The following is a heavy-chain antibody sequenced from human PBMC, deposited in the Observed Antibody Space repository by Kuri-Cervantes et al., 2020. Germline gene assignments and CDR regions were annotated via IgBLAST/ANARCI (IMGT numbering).Heavy chain of an antibody. Sequence: GESLKISCAASGFTFSNAWMSWVRQAPGKGLEWVANIKQDGSEKYYVDSVKGRFTISRDNAKNSLYLQMNSLRAEDTAVYYCARLPRWGQGTLVTVSS. CDR2: IKQDGSEK. CDR1: GFTFSNAW. J-gene: IGHJ4*02. CDR3: ARLPR. V-gene: IGHV3-7*01.